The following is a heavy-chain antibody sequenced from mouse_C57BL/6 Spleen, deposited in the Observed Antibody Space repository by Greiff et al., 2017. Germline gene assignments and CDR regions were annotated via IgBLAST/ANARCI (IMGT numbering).Heavy chain of an antibody. V-gene: IGHV3-6*01. J-gene: IGHJ2*01. Sequence: EVQLQESGPGLVKPSQSLSLTCSFTGYSITSGYYWNWIRQFPGNKLEWMGYISYDGSNNYNPSPKNRISISRDTSKNQFFLKLNSVTTEDTATYYCATNSYYFDYWGQGTTLTVSS. D-gene: IGHD4-1*02. CDR2: ISYDGSN. CDR1: GYSITSGYY. CDR3: ATNSYYFDY.